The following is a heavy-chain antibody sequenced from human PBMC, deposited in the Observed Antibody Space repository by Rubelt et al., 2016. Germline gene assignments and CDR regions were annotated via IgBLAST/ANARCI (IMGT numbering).Heavy chain of an antibody. CDR1: GASISSSSYY. CDR3: ATGTTVTTGLAY. CDR2: IYYSGTT. Sequence: QLQLQESGPGLVKPSETLSLTCTVSGASISSSSYYWGWVRQPPGKGLEWIANIYYSGTTYYNPSLKSRVTISGDTSKSQFSRKLSSVTAADTAVYYCATGTTVTTGLAYWGQGTLVTVSS. D-gene: IGHD4-17*01. V-gene: IGHV4-39*01. J-gene: IGHJ4*02.